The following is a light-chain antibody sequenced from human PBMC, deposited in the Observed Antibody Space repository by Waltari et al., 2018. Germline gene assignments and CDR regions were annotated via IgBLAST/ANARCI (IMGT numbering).Light chain of an antibody. CDR3: QQYNNYCTWT. J-gene: IGKJ1*01. CDR2: KAS. CDR1: QSICSW. V-gene: IGKV1-5*03. Sequence: DIQMTQSPSTLSASVGDRVTITCRASQSICSWLSWYQQKQGKGPQLLLYKASRLESAGTPGWSGGGAATEYSLTTSSRQPADVATYYCQQYNNYCTWTFGQGTKVEIK.